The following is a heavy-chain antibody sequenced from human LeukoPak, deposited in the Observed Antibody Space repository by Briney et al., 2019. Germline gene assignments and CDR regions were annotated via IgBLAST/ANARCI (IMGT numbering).Heavy chain of an antibody. CDR2: ISGDGGGT. V-gene: IGHV3-23*01. Sequence: GGSLRLSCATSGFKFSIYAMNWVRQAPGKGLEWVSGISGDGGGTYYTDSLKGRVTISRDNSKNTLYLQMNSLRAEDTAVYYCAKLGKGGILPGYHDYWGQGTLVTVSS. J-gene: IGHJ4*02. D-gene: IGHD3-9*01. CDR3: AKLGKGGILPGYHDY. CDR1: GFKFSIYA.